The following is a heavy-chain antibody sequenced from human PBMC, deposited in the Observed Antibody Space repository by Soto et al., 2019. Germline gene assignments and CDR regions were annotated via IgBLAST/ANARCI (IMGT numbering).Heavy chain of an antibody. CDR2: IYWDGDK. CDR1: GFSLDSTAVG. D-gene: IGHD3-10*01. V-gene: IGHV2-5*02. J-gene: IGHJ4*02. Sequence: QITLNESGPTLVKPMQTLTLTCNFSGFSLDSTAVGVGWLRQPPGKALECLALIYWDGDKRYNPSLTNRVIINEHTTKNQVVLTMTDMAPADTGTYFCAHFLLGGTCVRGVTFDHWGQGVLVTVSS. CDR3: AHFLLGGTCVRGVTFDH.